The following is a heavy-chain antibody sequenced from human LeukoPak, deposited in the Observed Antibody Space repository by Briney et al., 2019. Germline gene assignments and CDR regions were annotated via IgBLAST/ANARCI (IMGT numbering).Heavy chain of an antibody. CDR1: GGSISSYY. CDR3: ARGRDGYNLTTGGYYYYYMDV. CDR2: IYTSGST. V-gene: IGHV4-4*07. Sequence: SETLSLTCTVSGGSISSYYWSWIRQPAGKGLEWIGRIYTSGSTNYNPSLKSRVTMSVDTSKNQFSLKLSSVTAADTAVYYCARGRDGYNLTTGGYYYYYMDVWGKGTTVTVSS. D-gene: IGHD5-24*01. J-gene: IGHJ6*03.